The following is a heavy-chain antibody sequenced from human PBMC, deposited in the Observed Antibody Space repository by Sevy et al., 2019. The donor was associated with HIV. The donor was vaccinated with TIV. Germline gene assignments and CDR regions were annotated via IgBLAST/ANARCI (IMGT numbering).Heavy chain of an antibody. D-gene: IGHD3-10*01. CDR3: AKNRLPGGSYFSRHGLDV. V-gene: IGHV3-30*18. CDR1: GFTFSSYD. Sequence: SLRLSCAASGFTFSSYDMHWVRQAPGKGLEWVAIILHDGSYREYVDSVRGRFTMSRDNSKNTMYLKMNGLSIEDTAVYYCAKNRLPGGSYFSRHGLDVWGRGTTVTVSS. J-gene: IGHJ6*02. CDR2: ILHDGSYR.